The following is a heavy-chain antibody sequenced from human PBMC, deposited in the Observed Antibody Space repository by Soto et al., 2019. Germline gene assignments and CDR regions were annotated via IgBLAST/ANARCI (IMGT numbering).Heavy chain of an antibody. Sequence: ASVKVSCKASGGTFSSYAISWVRQAPGQGLEWMGGIIPIFGTANYAQKFQGRVTITADESTSTAYMELSSLRSEDTAVYYCAKAFPYCSGGSCHTKDPNDYYYYYGMEVWGQGTTVTVSS. CDR2: IIPIFGTA. CDR3: AKAFPYCSGGSCHTKDPNDYYYYYGMEV. V-gene: IGHV1-69*13. J-gene: IGHJ6*02. D-gene: IGHD2-15*01. CDR1: GGTFSSYA.